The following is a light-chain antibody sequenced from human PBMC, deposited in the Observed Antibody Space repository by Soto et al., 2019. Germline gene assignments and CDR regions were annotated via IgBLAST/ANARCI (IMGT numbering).Light chain of an antibody. CDR1: QDVSSC. Sequence: DVEMTQSPSTLSASAGDRDTITCRASQDVSSCLAWYQQKPGNAPRLLIYNSSKRAIGIPARFRGTGSGTEFTLTISSLEPDDFADYYCQQYKSCPTWTFGQGTKLEIK. CDR2: NSS. V-gene: IGKV1-5*03. CDR3: QQYKSCPTWT. J-gene: IGKJ2*02.